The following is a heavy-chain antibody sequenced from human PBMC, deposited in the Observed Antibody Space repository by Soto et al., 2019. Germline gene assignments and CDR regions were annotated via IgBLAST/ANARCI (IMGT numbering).Heavy chain of an antibody. Sequence: QVQLVQSGAEVKKPGASVKVSCKASGYTFTSYGISWVRQAPGQGLEWMRWISAYNGNTNYAQKLQGRVTMTTDTSTSTAYLELRSLSSDDTAVSYCARAGKEQWLEYPVYYYYYYMDVCGKGPTVTFSS. D-gene: IGHD6-19*01. CDR3: ARAGKEQWLEYPVYYYYYYMDV. V-gene: IGHV1-18*01. CDR2: ISAYNGNT. J-gene: IGHJ6*03. CDR1: GYTFTSYG.